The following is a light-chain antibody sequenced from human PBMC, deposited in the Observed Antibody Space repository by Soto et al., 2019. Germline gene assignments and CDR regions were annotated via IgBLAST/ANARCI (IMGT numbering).Light chain of an antibody. Sequence: QSVLTQPASVSGSPGQSITISCTGTSGDVGGSNSVSWYQHHPGKAPKLMIYDVNNRPSGVSNRFSGSKSGNTASLTISGLQPDDEADYYCSSYAGSSNVFGTGTKVTVL. CDR1: SGDVGGSNS. CDR2: DVN. V-gene: IGLV2-14*01. CDR3: SSYAGSSNV. J-gene: IGLJ1*01.